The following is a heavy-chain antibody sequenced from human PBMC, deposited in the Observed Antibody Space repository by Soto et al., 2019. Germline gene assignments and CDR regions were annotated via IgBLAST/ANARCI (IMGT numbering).Heavy chain of an antibody. Sequence: QVHLVQSGAEVKKPGASVQVSCKGSGYAFTTYGITWVRQAPGQGLEWMGWISAHNGNTNYAQKPQGRVTVTRDTSTSTAYMELRSLRSDGTAVYYCARGRYGDYWGQGALVTVSS. CDR3: ARGRYGDY. V-gene: IGHV1-18*01. D-gene: IGHD1-1*01. J-gene: IGHJ4*02. CDR2: ISAHNGNT. CDR1: GYAFTTYG.